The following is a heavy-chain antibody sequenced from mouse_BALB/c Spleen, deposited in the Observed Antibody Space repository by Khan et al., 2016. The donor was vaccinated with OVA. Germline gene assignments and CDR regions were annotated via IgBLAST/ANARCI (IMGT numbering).Heavy chain of an antibody. CDR3: ARIKKIVAAYLDY. J-gene: IGHJ2*01. D-gene: IGHD1-1*01. CDR1: GYTFTSYW. V-gene: IGHV1S81*02. CDR2: TNPTNGRT. Sequence: QVQLQQPGAELVKAGASVKMSCKASGYTFTSYWMHWVKQRLGQGLEWFAETNPTNGRTYYNEKFKSKATLTVDKSSSTAYMLLSGPTFEDSAVYYGARIKKIVAAYLDYGGQGPTLTVSS.